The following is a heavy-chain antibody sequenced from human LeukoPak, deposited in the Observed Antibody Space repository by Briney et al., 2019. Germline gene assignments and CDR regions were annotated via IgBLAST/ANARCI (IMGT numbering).Heavy chain of an antibody. CDR1: GGSFSGCY. CDR2: IYYSGST. D-gene: IGHD3-22*01. V-gene: IGHV4-59*01. Sequence: SETLSLTCAVYGGSFSGCYWSWIRQPPGKGLEWIGYIYYSGSTNYNPSLKSRVTISVDTSKNQFSLRLSSVTAADTAVYYCARARNYYDSSDYYYEGDAFDIWGQGTMVTVSS. J-gene: IGHJ3*02. CDR3: ARARNYYDSSDYYYEGDAFDI.